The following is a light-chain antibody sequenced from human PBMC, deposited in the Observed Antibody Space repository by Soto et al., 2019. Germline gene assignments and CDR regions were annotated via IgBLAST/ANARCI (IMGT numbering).Light chain of an antibody. CDR3: QPYNDWPLT. V-gene: IGKV3D-15*01. J-gene: IGKJ4*01. CDR1: QSVSSN. CDR2: DIS. Sequence: EIVMTQSPATLSVSQGERATLSCRASQSVSSNLAWYQQKPGQSPSLLIYDISARATGIPTRFSGSGSGTEFTLTISILQSEDFAVYYCQPYNDWPLTFGGGTKVEIK.